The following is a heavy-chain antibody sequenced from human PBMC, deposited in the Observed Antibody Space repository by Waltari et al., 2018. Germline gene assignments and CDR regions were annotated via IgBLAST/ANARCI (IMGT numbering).Heavy chain of an antibody. D-gene: IGHD3-22*01. CDR1: GGSISSGSYY. CDR2: IYTSGST. CDR3: ARERYYYDSSGYGNWFDP. J-gene: IGHJ5*02. Sequence: QVQLQESGPGLVKPSQTLSLTCTVSGGSISSGSYYWSWIRQPAGKGLEWIGYIYTSGSTNYNPSLKSRVTISVDTSKNQFSLKLSSVTAADTAVYYCARERYYYDSSGYGNWFDPWGQGTLVIVSS. V-gene: IGHV4-61*09.